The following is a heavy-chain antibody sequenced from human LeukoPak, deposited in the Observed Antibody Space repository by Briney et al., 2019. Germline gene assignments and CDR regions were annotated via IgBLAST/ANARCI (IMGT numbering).Heavy chain of an antibody. CDR3: ARGYNSALDY. Sequence: GGSLRLSCAASGFTFSSYSMNWVRQAPGKGLEWVSSISSSSSYIYYADSVKGRFTISRDNARNSLYLQMNSLRVEDTAVYFCARGYNSALDYWGQGVLVTVSS. V-gene: IGHV3-21*01. CDR2: ISSSSSYI. J-gene: IGHJ4*02. D-gene: IGHD6-19*01. CDR1: GFTFSSYS.